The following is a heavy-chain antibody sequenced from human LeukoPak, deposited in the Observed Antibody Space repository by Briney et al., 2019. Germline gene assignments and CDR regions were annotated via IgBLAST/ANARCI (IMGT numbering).Heavy chain of an antibody. CDR1: GYTFTGFY. V-gene: IGHV1-2*02. Sequence: ASVKVSCKASGYTFTGFYMHWVRQAPGQGLEWMGWINPISGGTNYAQKFQGRVTMTRDTSISTAHMELSRLRSDDTAVYYCARAVVPAAMPPKDWGQGALVTVSS. CDR2: INPISGGT. D-gene: IGHD2-2*01. CDR3: ARAVVPAAMPPKD. J-gene: IGHJ4*02.